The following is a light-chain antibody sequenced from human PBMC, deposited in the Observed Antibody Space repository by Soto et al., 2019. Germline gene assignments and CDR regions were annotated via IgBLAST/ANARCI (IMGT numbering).Light chain of an antibody. V-gene: IGLV2-14*01. Sequence: QSALTQPASVSGSPGQSITISCTGTTSDIGDYNFVSWYQQHPGKAPQLMIYEVGNRPSGVSNRFSGSKSGNTASLTISGLQAEDEADYYCSSYTSSNTLVFGGGTQLTVL. CDR1: TSDIGDYNF. J-gene: IGLJ2*01. CDR3: SSYTSSNTLV. CDR2: EVG.